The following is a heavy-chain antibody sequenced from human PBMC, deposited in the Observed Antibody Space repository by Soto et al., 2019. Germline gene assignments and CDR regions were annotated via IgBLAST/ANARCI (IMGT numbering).Heavy chain of an antibody. V-gene: IGHV4-59*01. CDR2: IYYSGST. CDR1: GGSISSYY. CDR3: ARAGIVVVRRHGDFDI. J-gene: IGHJ3*02. D-gene: IGHD3-22*01. Sequence: QVQLQESGPGLVKPSETLSLTCTVSGGSISSYYWSWIRQPPGKGLEWIGYIYYSGSTNYNPSLKSGVTISVDTSRNQFSLKLSSVTGADTAVYYCARAGIVVVRRHGDFDIWGQGTMVTVSS.